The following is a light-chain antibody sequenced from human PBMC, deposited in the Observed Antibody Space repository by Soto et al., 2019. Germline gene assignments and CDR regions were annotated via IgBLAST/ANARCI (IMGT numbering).Light chain of an antibody. V-gene: IGKV2-28*01. CDR2: LGS. J-gene: IGKJ1*01. CDR1: QSLLHSNGYNY. CDR3: MQALQTPPTWT. Sequence: DIVMTQSPLSLPVTPGEPASISCRSSQSLLHSNGYNYLDWYLQKPGQSPQLLIYLGSNRASGVPDRFGGSGSGTDFTLKISRVEAEDVGVYYCMQALQTPPTWTFGQGTKVEIK.